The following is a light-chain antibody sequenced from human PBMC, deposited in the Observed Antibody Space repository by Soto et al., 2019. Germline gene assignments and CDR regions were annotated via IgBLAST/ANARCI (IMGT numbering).Light chain of an antibody. CDR3: QSYDSSLSGWV. Sequence: QAVVTQPPSVSGAPGQRVTISCTGSSSNIGAGYDVHWYQQLPGTAPKLLIYGNSNRPSGVPDRFSGSKSGTSASLAITGXXAXXXXXXYCQSYDSSLSGWVFGGGTKLTVL. J-gene: IGLJ3*02. CDR2: GNS. CDR1: SSNIGAGYD. V-gene: IGLV1-40*01.